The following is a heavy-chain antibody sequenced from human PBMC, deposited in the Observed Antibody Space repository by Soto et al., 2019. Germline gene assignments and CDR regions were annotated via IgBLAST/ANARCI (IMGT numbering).Heavy chain of an antibody. CDR1: GFTFSSYW. D-gene: IGHD5-18*01. J-gene: IGHJ4*02. CDR2: INNDGSRT. Sequence: EAHLVESGGGLVQPGGSLRLSCVASGFTFSSYWMHWVRQVPGKGLVWVSCINNDGSRTRYADSVKGRFTISRDNAKNTRYLQMNSLRAEDTAVYYCARDVQLQSFDYWGQGTLVTVSS. V-gene: IGHV3-74*01. CDR3: ARDVQLQSFDY.